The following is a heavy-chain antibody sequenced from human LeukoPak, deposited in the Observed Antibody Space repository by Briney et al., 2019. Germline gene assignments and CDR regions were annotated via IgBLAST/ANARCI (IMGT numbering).Heavy chain of an antibody. CDR3: ARWSSSSWYYYYYYYMDV. V-gene: IGHV1-2*02. CDR2: INPNSGGT. J-gene: IGHJ6*03. Sequence: ASVKVSCKASGYTFTGYYMHWVRQAPGQGLEWMGWINPNSGGTNYAQKFQGRVTMTRDTSISTAYMELSRLRSDDTAVYYCARWSSSSWYYYYYYYMDVWGKGTTVTVSS. D-gene: IGHD6-13*01. CDR1: GYTFTGYY.